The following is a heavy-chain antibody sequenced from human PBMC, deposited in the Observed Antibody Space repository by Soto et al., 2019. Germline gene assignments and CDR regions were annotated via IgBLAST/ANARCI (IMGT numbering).Heavy chain of an antibody. CDR3: ARLASIVGPSHRGYYFDY. CDR1: GYSFTSYW. J-gene: IGHJ4*02. Sequence: GESLKISCKGSGYSFTSYWIGWVRQMPGKGLEWMGWIDPSDSHINYSPSFQGHVTISADKSIGTAYLQWSGLKASDTAIYYCARLASIVGPSHRGYYFDYWGQGTVVTVSS. D-gene: IGHD1-26*01. CDR2: IDPSDSHI. V-gene: IGHV5-10-1*01.